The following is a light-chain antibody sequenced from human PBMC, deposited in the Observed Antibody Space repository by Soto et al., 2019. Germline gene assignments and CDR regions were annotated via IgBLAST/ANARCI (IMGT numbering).Light chain of an antibody. CDR1: SSNIGSNT. V-gene: IGLV1-44*01. Sequence: QSVLTQPPSASGPPGQRVTISCSGGSSNIGSNTVHWYQQLPGTAPKLLIFTDHERPSGVPDRFSGSRSGTSASLAIRGLRSEDEAAYYCSTWDDSLNGYVFGTGTKVTV. J-gene: IGLJ1*01. CDR3: STWDDSLNGYV. CDR2: TDH.